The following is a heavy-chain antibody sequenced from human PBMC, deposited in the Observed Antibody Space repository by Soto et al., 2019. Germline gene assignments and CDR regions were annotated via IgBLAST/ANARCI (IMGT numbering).Heavy chain of an antibody. J-gene: IGHJ6*02. Sequence: EASVKVSCKASGYIFTSYGISWVRQAPGQGLEWMGWISAYNGNTNYAQKLQGRVTMTTDTSTSTAYMELRSLRSDDTAVYYCARVTGPPHYYYGMDVWGQGTTVTVSS. V-gene: IGHV1-18*01. CDR2: ISAYNGNT. CDR1: GYIFTSYG. CDR3: ARVTGPPHYYYGMDV.